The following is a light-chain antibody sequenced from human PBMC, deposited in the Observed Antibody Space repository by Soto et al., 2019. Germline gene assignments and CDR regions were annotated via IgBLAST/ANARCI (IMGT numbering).Light chain of an antibody. CDR2: EVS. V-gene: IGLV2-14*01. CDR1: SSDVGAYNF. J-gene: IGLJ1*01. Sequence: QSALTQPACVTGSPGQSITISYTGTSSDVGAYNFVSWYQHHPGKVPKVIIYEVSNRPSGISNRFSGSKSGNTASLTISGLQAEDEADYFCISYAGSYTLYVFGTGTKVTVL. CDR3: ISYAGSYTLYV.